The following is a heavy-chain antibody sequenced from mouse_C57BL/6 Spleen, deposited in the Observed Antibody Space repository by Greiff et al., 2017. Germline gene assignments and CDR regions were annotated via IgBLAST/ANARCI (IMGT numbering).Heavy chain of an antibody. J-gene: IGHJ3*01. V-gene: IGHV1-61*01. CDR1: GYTFTSYW. Sequence: QVQLQQPGAELVRPGSSVKLSCKASGYTFTSYWMAWVKQRPGQGLEWIGNIYPSDSETHYNQKFKDKATLTVDKSSSTAYMQLSSLTSEDSAVYYCARRDYSNYPFAYWGQGTLVTVSA. CDR3: ARRDYSNYPFAY. CDR2: IYPSDSET. D-gene: IGHD2-5*01.